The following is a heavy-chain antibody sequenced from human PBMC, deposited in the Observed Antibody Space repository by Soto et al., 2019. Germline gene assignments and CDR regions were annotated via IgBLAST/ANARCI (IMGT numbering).Heavy chain of an antibody. J-gene: IGHJ6*02. CDR1: GYTFTRYG. Sequence: ASVKVSCKASGYTFTRYGISWVQQAPGQGLEWMGWISAYNGNTNYAQKLQGRVTMTTDTSTSTAYMELRSLRSDDTAVYYCARSTRSTSFTSYYGMDVWGQGTTVTVSS. CDR2: ISAYNGNT. V-gene: IGHV1-18*04. D-gene: IGHD2-2*01. CDR3: ARSTRSTSFTSYYGMDV.